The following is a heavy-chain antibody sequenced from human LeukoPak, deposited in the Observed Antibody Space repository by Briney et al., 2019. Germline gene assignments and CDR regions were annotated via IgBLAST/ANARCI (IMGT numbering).Heavy chain of an antibody. Sequence: GGSLRLSCAASVFTFSNYWMSWVRQAPGKGLEWVANIKQDGSETYYVDSVKGRFTISRDNARNSVYLQMNSLRGEDTAVYYCARAVFDTIFGVVIWGLGTQVTVSS. CDR1: VFTFSNYW. V-gene: IGHV3-7*01. D-gene: IGHD3-3*01. J-gene: IGHJ4*02. CDR3: ARAVFDTIFGVVI. CDR2: IKQDGSET.